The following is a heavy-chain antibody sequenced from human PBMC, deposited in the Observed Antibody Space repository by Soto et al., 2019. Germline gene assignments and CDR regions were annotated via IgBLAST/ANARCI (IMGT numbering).Heavy chain of an antibody. CDR1: GFTFSSYC. V-gene: IGHV3-7*01. D-gene: IGHD3-22*01. Sequence: GGSLRLSCAASGFTFSSYCMSWVRQAPGKGLEWVASIKQDGSGRYYVDSVKGRFTISRDNAKNSLYLQMNSLRAEDMAVYYCARARDYYDSSGDYWGQGTLVTVSS. CDR3: ARARDYYDSSGDY. J-gene: IGHJ4*02. CDR2: IKQDGSGR.